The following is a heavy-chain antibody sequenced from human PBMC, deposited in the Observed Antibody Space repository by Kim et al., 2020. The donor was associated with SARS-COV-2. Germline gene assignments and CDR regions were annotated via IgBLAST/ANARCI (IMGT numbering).Heavy chain of an antibody. Sequence: GGSLRLSCAASGFTFSSYAMHWVRQAPGEGLEWVAVISYDGSEKYYADSVKGRFTISRDTSKSTLFLQMNSLRAEDTALYYCAKDTSSSPYYYYNGMDVWGQGTTVTVSS. V-gene: IGHV3-30*18. CDR3: AKDTSSSPYYYYNGMDV. J-gene: IGHJ6*02. CDR1: GFTFSSYA. D-gene: IGHD6-6*01. CDR2: ISYDGSEK.